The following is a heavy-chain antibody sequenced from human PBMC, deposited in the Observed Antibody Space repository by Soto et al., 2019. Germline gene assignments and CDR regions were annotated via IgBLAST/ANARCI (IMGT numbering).Heavy chain of an antibody. J-gene: IGHJ5*01. V-gene: IGHV4-59*01. CDR1: GGSISSYY. Sequence: QVQLQESGPGLVKPSETLSLTCTVSGGSISSYYWSWIRQPRGKGLEWIGFIFYSGSTSYNPSLKSRVIISIDTSEYQFSLKLNSVTAADTAVYYCASMIGDPVLSFDSWGQGTLVAVSS. D-gene: IGHD3-10*02. CDR3: ASMIGDPVLSFDS. CDR2: IFYSGST.